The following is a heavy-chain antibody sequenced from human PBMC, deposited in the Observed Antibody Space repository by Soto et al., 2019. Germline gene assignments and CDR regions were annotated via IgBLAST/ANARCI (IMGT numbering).Heavy chain of an antibody. CDR1: GASIGSTDYY. V-gene: IGHV4-30-4*01. J-gene: IGHJ5*02. Sequence: PSETLSLTCTVSGASIGSTDYYWSWIRQAPGKGLEWIGYVYYTGSTYYNPSLMSRLTISVDTSKNQFSLKLTSVTAAETAMYYCVRTAREGAVAPHWFDRWGQGTQVTVSS. CDR2: VYYTGST. CDR3: VRTAREGAVAPHWFDR. D-gene: IGHD2-21*02.